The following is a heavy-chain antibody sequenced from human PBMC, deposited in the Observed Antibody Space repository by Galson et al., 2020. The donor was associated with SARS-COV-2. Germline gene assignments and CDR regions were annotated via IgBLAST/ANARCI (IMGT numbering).Heavy chain of an antibody. J-gene: IGHJ4*02. Sequence: ASVKVSCKTSGYTFSGYYMHWVRQAPGQGLEWMGWINPKSGGTKYAQKFQGRVTMTRDTSISTVYMEVSSLISDDTAVYYCARDRRTVVVTAIRDLGFIDFWGQGTLVTVSS. CDR3: ARDRRTVVVTAIRDLGFIDF. CDR2: INPKSGGT. CDR1: GYTFSGYY. V-gene: IGHV1-2*02. D-gene: IGHD2-21*02.